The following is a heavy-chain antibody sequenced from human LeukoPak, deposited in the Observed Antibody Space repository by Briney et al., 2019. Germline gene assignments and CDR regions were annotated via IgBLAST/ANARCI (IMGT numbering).Heavy chain of an antibody. CDR2: IRSSSSTI. CDR1: GFTFSSYS. D-gene: IGHD3-16*01. V-gene: IGHV3-48*01. J-gene: IGHJ4*02. CDR3: ARVAVGGYDFDY. Sequence: GGSLRLSCAASGFTFSSYSMNWVRQAPGKGLEWVSYIRSSSSTIYYTDSVKGRFTISRDKAKNSLYLQMNSLRAEDTAVYYCARVAVGGYDFDYWGRGTLVTVSS.